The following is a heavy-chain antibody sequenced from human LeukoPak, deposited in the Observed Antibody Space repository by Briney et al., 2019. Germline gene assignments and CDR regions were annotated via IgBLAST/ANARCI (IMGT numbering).Heavy chain of an antibody. CDR1: GYTFTNYD. Sequence: ASVKVSCKASGYTFTNYDINWVRLATGQGLEWMGWMNPNSGNTGYAQKFQGRVTMTRNTSVSTAYMDLSSLRSEDTAVYYCARGSLGDYSVSGSAWFDPWGQGTLVTVSS. CDR2: MNPNSGNT. J-gene: IGHJ5*02. CDR3: ARGSLGDYSVSGSAWFDP. V-gene: IGHV1-8*01. D-gene: IGHD3-10*01.